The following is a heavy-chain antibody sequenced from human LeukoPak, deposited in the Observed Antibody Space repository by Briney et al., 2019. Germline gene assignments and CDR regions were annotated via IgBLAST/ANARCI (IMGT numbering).Heavy chain of an antibody. CDR2: IYASGST. J-gene: IGHJ4*02. CDR3: ARGIWSEMATNYFDY. V-gene: IGHV4-4*09. CDR1: GSSISSYY. D-gene: IGHD5-24*01. Sequence: SETLSLTCTVSGSSISSYYWSWIRQPPGKGLEWIWYIYASGSTNYNPSLKSRVTISVDTSKNQFSLKMSSVTAADTAVYYCARGIWSEMATNYFDYWGQGTLVTVSS.